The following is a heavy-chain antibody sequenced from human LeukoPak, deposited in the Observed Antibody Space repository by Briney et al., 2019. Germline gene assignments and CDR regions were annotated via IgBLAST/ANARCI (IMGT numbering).Heavy chain of an antibody. CDR2: KGDGSST. CDR3: AKDRDSSGWLVFDY. V-gene: IGHV3-74*01. J-gene: IGHJ4*02. CDR1: GFTFSDFW. D-gene: IGHD6-19*01. Sequence: PGGSLRLSCAASGFTFSDFWMHWVRHVPGKGLIWVSRKGDGSSTAYADSVKGRFTISRDNSKNTLYLQMNSLRAEDTAVYYCAKDRDSSGWLVFDYWGQGTLVTVSS.